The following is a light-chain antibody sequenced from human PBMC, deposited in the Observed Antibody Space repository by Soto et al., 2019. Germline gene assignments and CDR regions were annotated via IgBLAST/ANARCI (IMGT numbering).Light chain of an antibody. J-gene: IGKJ1*01. V-gene: IGKV3D-15*01. CDR1: QSVSSY. CDR2: DVS. CDR3: QQYNSWLWT. Sequence: EIMVTQSPCTLSLSPGERATLSCRASQSVSSYLAWYQQKPGQAPRLLIYDVSNRATGIPARFSGSGSGTEFTLIVSSLQSEDSAVYYCQQYNSWLWTFGQGTKVDIK.